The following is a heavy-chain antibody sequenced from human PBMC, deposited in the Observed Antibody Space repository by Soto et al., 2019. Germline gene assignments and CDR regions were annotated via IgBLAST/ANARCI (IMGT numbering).Heavy chain of an antibody. CDR1: GFTFSNAW. D-gene: IGHD2-15*01. CDR2: IKSKTDGGTT. V-gene: IGHV3-15*07. Sequence: GGSLRLSCAASGFTFSNAWMNWVRQAPGKGLEWVGRIKSKTDGGTTDYAAPVKGRFTISRDDSKNTPYLQMNSLKTEDTAVYYCTTLLAGYYYYGMDVWGQGTMVTVSS. CDR3: TTLLAGYYYYGMDV. J-gene: IGHJ6*02.